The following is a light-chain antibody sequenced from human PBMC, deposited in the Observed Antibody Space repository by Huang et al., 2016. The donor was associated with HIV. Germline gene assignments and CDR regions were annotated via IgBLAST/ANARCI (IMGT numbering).Light chain of an antibody. V-gene: IGKV1-6*01. CDR3: LQDYNYPYT. CDR1: QGSRDD. Sequence: AIQMTQSPSSLSAYVGDRVPLTCRASQGSRDDLGWYQQKPGKAPKLLIYAASSLQSGVPSRFCGSGSGTDFTLTIISLQPEDFATYYCLQDYNYPYTFGQGTKLEIK. J-gene: IGKJ2*01. CDR2: AAS.